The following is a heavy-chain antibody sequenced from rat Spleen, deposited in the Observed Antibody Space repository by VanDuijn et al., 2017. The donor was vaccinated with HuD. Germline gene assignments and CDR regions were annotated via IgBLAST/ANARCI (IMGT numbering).Heavy chain of an antibody. Sequence: EVQLVESGGGLVQPGRSLKLSCAASGFTFSDYNMAWVRQAPKKGLEWVATISYDGSSTYYRDSVKGRFTISRDNAKSTLYLQMDSLRSEDTATYYCARSGYYGYTYDYWGQGVMVTVSS. CDR3: ARSGYYGYTYDY. J-gene: IGHJ2*01. V-gene: IGHV5-7*01. CDR2: ISYDGSST. CDR1: GFTFSDYN. D-gene: IGHD1-9*01.